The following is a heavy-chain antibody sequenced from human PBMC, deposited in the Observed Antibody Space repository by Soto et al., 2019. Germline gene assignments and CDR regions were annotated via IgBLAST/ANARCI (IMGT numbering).Heavy chain of an antibody. CDR1: GFTFSSYG. J-gene: IGHJ6*02. V-gene: IGHV3-30*18. D-gene: IGHD3-16*02. Sequence: PGGSLRLSCAASGFTFSSYGMHWVRQAPGKGLEWVAVISYDGSNKYYADSVKGRFTISRDNSKNTLYLQMNSLRAEDTAVYYCAKDLVEFGGVIEPYYYYYGMDVWGQGTTVTVSS. CDR3: AKDLVEFGGVIEPYYYYYGMDV. CDR2: ISYDGSNK.